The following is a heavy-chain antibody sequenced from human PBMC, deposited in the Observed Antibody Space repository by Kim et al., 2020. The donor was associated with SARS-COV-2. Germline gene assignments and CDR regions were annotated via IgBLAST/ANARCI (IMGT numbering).Heavy chain of an antibody. V-gene: IGHV3-30*18. CDR1: GFTFSSYG. Sequence: GGSLRLSCAASGFTFSSYGMHWVRQAPGKGLEWVAVISYDGSNKYYADSVKGRFTISRDNSKNTLYLQMNSLRAEDTAVYYCAKFRLLTSYGMDVWGQGTTVTVSS. J-gene: IGHJ6*02. D-gene: IGHD2-15*01. CDR2: ISYDGSNK. CDR3: AKFRLLTSYGMDV.